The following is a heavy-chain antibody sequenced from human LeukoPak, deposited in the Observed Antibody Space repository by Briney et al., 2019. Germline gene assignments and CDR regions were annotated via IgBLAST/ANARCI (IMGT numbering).Heavy chain of an antibody. Sequence: TLSLTCIVSGGSISSGSYYWSWIRQPAGKGLEWIGRIYTSGSTNYNPSLKSRVTISVDTSKNQFSLKLSSVTAADTAVYYCARSRYSSSWYEESGYWGQGTLVTVSS. CDR1: GGSISSGSYY. V-gene: IGHV4-61*02. D-gene: IGHD6-13*01. CDR2: IYTSGST. J-gene: IGHJ4*02. CDR3: ARSRYSSSWYEESGY.